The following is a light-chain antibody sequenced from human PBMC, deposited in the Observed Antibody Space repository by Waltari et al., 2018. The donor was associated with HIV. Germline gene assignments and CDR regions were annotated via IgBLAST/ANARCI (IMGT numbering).Light chain of an antibody. CDR2: FAS. CDR3: HQSYKTPFT. V-gene: IGKV4-1*01. J-gene: IGKJ4*01. CDR1: RSVLYSSNKRNY. Sequence: DIGMTQSPDSLVVSLGDRATINCKCSRSVLYSSNKRNYLGWYQQKPGQPPKLLISFASTLESGVHDGFSGSGSWTDFTLTISRLQADDVAVYYCHQSYKTPFTFGGGTRGEIK.